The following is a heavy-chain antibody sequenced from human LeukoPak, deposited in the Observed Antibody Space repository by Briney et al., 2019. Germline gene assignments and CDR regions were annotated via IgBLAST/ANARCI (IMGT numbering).Heavy chain of an antibody. D-gene: IGHD6-19*01. CDR1: GFTFSSYE. J-gene: IGHJ4*02. Sequence: SGGSLRLSCAASGFTFSSYEMNWVRQAPGKGLEWVSYISSSGSTIYYADSVKGRFTISRDNAQNSLYLQMNSLRAEDTAVYYCASPGSIAVAGTAFDYWGQGTLVTVSS. CDR3: ASPGSIAVAGTAFDY. CDR2: ISSSGSTI. V-gene: IGHV3-48*03.